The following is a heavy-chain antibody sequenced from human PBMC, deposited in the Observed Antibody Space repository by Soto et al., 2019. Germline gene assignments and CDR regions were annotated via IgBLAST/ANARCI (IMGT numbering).Heavy chain of an antibody. CDR1: GGSISSDSYY. D-gene: IGHD6-25*01. J-gene: IGHJ6*02. CDR3: VRGPGIAAAESYYYYGMDV. Sequence: PSETLSLTCTVSGGSISSDSYYWGWIRQPPEKGLEWIASISYSGSTYYNPTLKSRLTISVDTSKNQFSLRLTSVTAADTAVYFCVRGPGIAAAESYYYYGMDVWGQGTTVTVSS. CDR2: ISYSGST. V-gene: IGHV4-39*07.